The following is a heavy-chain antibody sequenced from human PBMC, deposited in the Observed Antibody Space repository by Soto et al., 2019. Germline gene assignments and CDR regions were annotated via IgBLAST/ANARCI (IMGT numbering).Heavy chain of an antibody. D-gene: IGHD5-12*01. J-gene: IGHJ6*02. CDR2: ISYDGSNK. V-gene: IGHV3-30-3*01. CDR3: ARDYYRFNSGYGFSMDV. CDR1: GFTFSSYA. Sequence: QVQLVESGGGVVQPGRSLRLSCAASGFTFSSYAMHWVRQAPGKGLAGVAVISYDGSNKYYADSVKGRFTISRDNSKNTLDLQMNSLRAEDTAVYYCARDYYRFNSGYGFSMDVWGQGTTVTVSS.